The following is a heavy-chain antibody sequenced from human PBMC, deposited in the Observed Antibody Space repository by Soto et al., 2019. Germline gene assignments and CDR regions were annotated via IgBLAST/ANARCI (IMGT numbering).Heavy chain of an antibody. J-gene: IGHJ6*02. CDR2: ISAYNGNT. CDR1: GYTFTSYG. V-gene: IGHV1-18*01. CDR3: ARERYYYGSGSYTYYYYYGMDV. Sequence: GASVKVSCKASGYTFTSYGISWVRQAPGQGLEWMGWISAYNGNTNYAQKLQGRVTMTTDTSTSTAYMELRSLRSDDTAVYYCARERYYYGSGSYTYYYYYGMDVWGQGTTVTVSS. D-gene: IGHD3-10*01.